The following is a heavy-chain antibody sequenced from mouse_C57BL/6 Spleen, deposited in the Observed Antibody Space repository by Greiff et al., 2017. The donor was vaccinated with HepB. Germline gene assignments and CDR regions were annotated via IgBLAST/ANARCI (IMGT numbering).Heavy chain of an antibody. J-gene: IGHJ1*03. CDR3: VRADYYGSSYWYFDV. CDR2: IRSKSSNYAT. V-gene: IGHV10-3*01. CDR1: GFTFNTYA. Sequence: EVKLVESGGGLVQPKGSLKLSCAASGFTFNTYAMHWVRQAPGKGLEWVARIRSKSSNYATYYADSVKDRFTISRDDSQSILYLQMNNLKTEDTAMYSCVRADYYGSSYWYFDVWGTGTTVTVSS. D-gene: IGHD1-1*01.